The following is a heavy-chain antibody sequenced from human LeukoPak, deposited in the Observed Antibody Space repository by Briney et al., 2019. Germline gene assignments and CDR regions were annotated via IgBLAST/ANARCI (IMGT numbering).Heavy chain of an antibody. Sequence: GGSLRLSCAASGFTFSSYAMHWVRQAPGKGLEWVAVISYDGSNKYYADSVKGRFTISRDNSKNTLYLQMNSLRAEDTAVYYCARDFKLLWFGELSVLDYWGQGTLVTVSS. D-gene: IGHD3-10*01. J-gene: IGHJ4*02. CDR2: ISYDGSNK. CDR3: ARDFKLLWFGELSVLDY. V-gene: IGHV3-30*04. CDR1: GFTFSSYA.